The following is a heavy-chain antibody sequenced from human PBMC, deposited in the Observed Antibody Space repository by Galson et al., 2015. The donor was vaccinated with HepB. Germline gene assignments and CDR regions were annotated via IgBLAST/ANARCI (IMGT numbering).Heavy chain of an antibody. CDR3: ASEPTESNEGY. CDR2: INQDGSQK. V-gene: IGHV3-7*03. Sequence: SLRLSCAASGFTLSRFWMSWVRQAPGKGLEWVANINQDGSQKNYVDSVEGRFTISRDYAKNSLYLQMSSLRAEDTAVYYCASEPTESNEGYWGQGTLVSVSS. J-gene: IGHJ4*02. CDR1: GFTLSRFW. D-gene: IGHD1-1*01.